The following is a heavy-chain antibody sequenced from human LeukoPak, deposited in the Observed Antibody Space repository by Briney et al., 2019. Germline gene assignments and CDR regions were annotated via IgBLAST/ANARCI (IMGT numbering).Heavy chain of an antibody. CDR1: GFTFSSYG. CDR2: IRYDGSNK. Sequence: GGPLRLSCAASGFTFSSYGMHWVRQAPGKGLEWVAFIRYDGSNKYYADSVKGRFTISRDNSKNTLYLQMNSLRAEDTAVYYCAKDRVGVHDYYDRWGQGTMVTVSS. CDR3: AKDRVGVHDYYDR. D-gene: IGHD3-16*01. V-gene: IGHV3-30*02. J-gene: IGHJ3*02.